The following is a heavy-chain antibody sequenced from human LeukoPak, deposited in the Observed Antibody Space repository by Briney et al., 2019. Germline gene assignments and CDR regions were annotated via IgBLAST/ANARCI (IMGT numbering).Heavy chain of an antibody. D-gene: IGHD3-3*01. CDR3: ARDTRSGYYHYFDY. CDR1: GFTFSNYN. J-gene: IGHJ4*02. CDR2: ITSSSTSI. Sequence: GGSLRLSCAASGFTFSNYNMNWVRQAPGKGLEWVSYITSSSTSIYYADSVKGRFTISRDNAKNSLYLQMNSLRADDTAVYYCARDTRSGYYHYFDYWGQGALVTVSS. V-gene: IGHV3-48*01.